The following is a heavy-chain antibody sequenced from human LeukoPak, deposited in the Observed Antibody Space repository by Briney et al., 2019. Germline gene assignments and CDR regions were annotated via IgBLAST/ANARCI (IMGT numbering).Heavy chain of an antibody. D-gene: IGHD2-2*01. Sequence: GGSLRLSCAASGFTFSSYWMSWVRQAPGKGLEWVANIKQDGSEKYVDSVKGRFTISRDNAKNSLYLQMNSLRAEDTAVYYCAKRGDCSSTSCYNWFDPWGQGTLVTVSS. J-gene: IGHJ5*02. CDR3: AKRGDCSSTSCYNWFDP. V-gene: IGHV3-7*03. CDR1: GFTFSSYW. CDR2: IKQDGSEK.